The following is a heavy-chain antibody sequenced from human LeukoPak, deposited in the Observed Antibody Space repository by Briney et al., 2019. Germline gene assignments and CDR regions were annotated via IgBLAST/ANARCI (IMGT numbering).Heavy chain of an antibody. CDR3: ASPRDSGYDSNSPLDY. CDR2: IIPILGIA. V-gene: IGHV1-69*04. J-gene: IGHJ4*02. CDR1: GGTFSSYA. D-gene: IGHD5-12*01. Sequence: SVKVSCKASGGTFSSYAISWVRQAPGQGLEWMGRIIPILGIANYAQKFQGRVTITADKSTSTAYMELSSLRSDDTAVYYCASPRDSGYDSNSPLDYWGQGTLVTVSS.